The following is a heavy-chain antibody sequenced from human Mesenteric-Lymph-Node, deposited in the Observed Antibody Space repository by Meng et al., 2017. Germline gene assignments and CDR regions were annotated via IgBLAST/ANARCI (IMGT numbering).Heavy chain of an antibody. V-gene: IGHV1-2*02. CDR2: LNPNSGTT. D-gene: IGHD3-22*01. Sequence: QGQLVQSGAEVKNPGASVKVSGKASGYSLISYYIHWVRQAPGQGLEWMGWLNPNSGTTVLAEKFQGRVTMTRDRSISTAYMELSSLTSDDTAIYFCARGLVTMIVVDIWGQGTMVTVSS. CDR3: ARGLVTMIVVDI. CDR1: GYSLISYY. J-gene: IGHJ3*02.